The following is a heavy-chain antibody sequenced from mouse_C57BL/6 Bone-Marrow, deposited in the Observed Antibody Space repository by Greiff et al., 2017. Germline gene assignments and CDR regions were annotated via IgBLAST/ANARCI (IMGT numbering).Heavy chain of an antibody. CDR3: ASLEGNYFDF. Sequence: EVQLVESGAELVRPGASVKLSCTASGFNIKDDYIHWVKQRPEQGLEWIGWIDPEIGDTEYASKFQGKATITSDTSSNTAYLQLSSLTSEDTAVYYCASLEGNYFDFWGQGTPLTVAS. J-gene: IGHJ2*01. CDR2: IDPEIGDT. D-gene: IGHD2-14*01. V-gene: IGHV14-4*01. CDR1: GFNIKDDY.